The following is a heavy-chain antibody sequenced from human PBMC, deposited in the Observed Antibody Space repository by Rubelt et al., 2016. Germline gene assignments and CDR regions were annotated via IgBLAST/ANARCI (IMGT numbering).Heavy chain of an antibody. D-gene: IGHD6-13*01. CDR1: GGTFSSYA. V-gene: IGHV1-69*01. CDR3: AREQQLVGRWFDP. CDR2: IIPIFGTA. J-gene: IGHJ5*02. Sequence: QVQLVQSGAEVKKPGSSVKVSCKASGGTFSSYAISWVRQAPGQGLEWMGGIIPIFGTANYAPTFQVRVRITADESTSTAYMELSSLRSEGTAVYYCAREQQLVGRWFDPWGQGTLVTVSS.